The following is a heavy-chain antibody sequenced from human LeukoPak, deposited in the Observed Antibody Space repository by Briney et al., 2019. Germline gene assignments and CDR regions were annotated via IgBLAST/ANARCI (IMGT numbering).Heavy chain of an antibody. CDR3: ARRSRYYYATDAFDI. V-gene: IGHV4-34*01. D-gene: IGHD3-10*01. CDR1: GGSFSGYY. Sequence: SETLSLTCAVYGGSFSGYYWSWIRQPPGKGLEWIGEINHSGSTNYNPSLKSRVTISVDTSKNQSSLKLSSVTAADTAVYYCARRSRYYYATDAFDIWGQGTMVTVSS. J-gene: IGHJ3*02. CDR2: INHSGST.